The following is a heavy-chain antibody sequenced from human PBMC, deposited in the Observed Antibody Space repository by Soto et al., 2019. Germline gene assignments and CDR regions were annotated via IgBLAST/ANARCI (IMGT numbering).Heavy chain of an antibody. J-gene: IGHJ6*02. V-gene: IGHV1-24*01. Sequence: ASVKVSCKVSGYTLTELSMHWVRQAPGKGLEWMGGIDPEDGETNYAQKFQGRVTMTTDTSTSTAYMELRSLRSDDTAVYYCARDRDTVTQYYYYGMDVWGQGTTVTVSS. CDR1: GYTLTELS. CDR2: IDPEDGET. D-gene: IGHD4-4*01. CDR3: ARDRDTVTQYYYYGMDV.